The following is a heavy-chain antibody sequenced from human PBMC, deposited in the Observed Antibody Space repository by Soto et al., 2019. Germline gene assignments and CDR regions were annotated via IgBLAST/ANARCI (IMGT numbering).Heavy chain of an antibody. J-gene: IGHJ4*02. CDR1: GFIFSTHY. CDR2: LYSGGSM. V-gene: IGHV3-53*01. D-gene: IGHD3-16*01. Sequence: GGSLRLSCAASGFIFSTHYMSWVRQAPGKGLEWVSVLYSGGSMYYADSVKGRFTISRDNSKNKLYLQMNSLRGEDTAMYYCAGHRLDGSSYFDYWGQGTPVTVSS. CDR3: AGHRLDGSSYFDY.